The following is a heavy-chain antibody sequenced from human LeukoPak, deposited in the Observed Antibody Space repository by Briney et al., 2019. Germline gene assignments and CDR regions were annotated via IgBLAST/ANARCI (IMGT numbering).Heavy chain of an antibody. CDR3: ARDLWNFYDDSGYNRDFDS. CDR1: TSR. Sequence: ASVTVSCTATSRISWVRQAPGQGLEWMGWIGTYGGDTYYAQKFQGRITVTTDTSASTVYMGLRNLRSDDTAVYYCARDLWNFYDDSGYNRDFDSWGQGTLVTVSS. D-gene: IGHD3-22*01. V-gene: IGHV1-18*01. J-gene: IGHJ5*01. CDR2: IGTYGGDT.